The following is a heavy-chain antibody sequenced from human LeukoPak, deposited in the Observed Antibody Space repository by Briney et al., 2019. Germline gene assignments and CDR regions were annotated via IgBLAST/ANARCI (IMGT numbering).Heavy chain of an antibody. CDR3: ARGYCSGGSCYSHFDY. CDR1: GFSLSTYW. V-gene: IGHV3-7*03. D-gene: IGHD2-15*01. J-gene: IGHJ4*02. CDR2: INPGGTET. Sequence: GGSLRLSCAASGFSLSTYWVTWVRQAPGTGLEWVANINPGGTETYYVEPVKGRFTISRDNAKNSLYLQMNSLRADDTAVYYCARGYCSGGSCYSHFDYWGQGTLVTVSS.